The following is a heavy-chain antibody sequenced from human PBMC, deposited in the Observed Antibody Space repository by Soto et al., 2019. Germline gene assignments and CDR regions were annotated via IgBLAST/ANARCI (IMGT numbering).Heavy chain of an antibody. CDR1: GFTVSSNY. J-gene: IGHJ6*02. D-gene: IGHD6-19*01. CDR2: IYSGGST. Sequence: EVQLVESGGGLIQPGGSLRLSCAASGFTVSSNYMSWVRQAPGKGLEWVSVIYSGGSTYYADSVKGRFTISRDNSKNTLYLQMNSLRAKDTAVYYCARDSSGWPSYYGMDVWGQGTTVTVSS. CDR3: ARDSSGWPSYYGMDV. V-gene: IGHV3-53*01.